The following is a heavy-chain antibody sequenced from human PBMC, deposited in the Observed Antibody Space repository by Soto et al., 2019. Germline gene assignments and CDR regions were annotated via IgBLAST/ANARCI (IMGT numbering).Heavy chain of an antibody. Sequence: EVELVESGGGLVKPGGSLRLSCAASGFTFTNHNMNWVLQAPGKGLERVSSISSRSSFINYADSVKVRFSISRDNDKDLVYPQMDRLRAEEMVVYYCSRDPPLSVLVVVATADFWGQGTLVTVSS. CDR2: ISSRSSFI. J-gene: IGHJ4*02. V-gene: IGHV3-21*02. CDR1: GFTFTNHN. CDR3: SRDPPLSVLVVVATADF. D-gene: IGHD2-15*01.